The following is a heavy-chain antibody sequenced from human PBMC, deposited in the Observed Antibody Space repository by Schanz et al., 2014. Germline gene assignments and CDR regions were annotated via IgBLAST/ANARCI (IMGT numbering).Heavy chain of an antibody. J-gene: IGHJ4*02. CDR1: GFTVSNSY. D-gene: IGHD3-22*01. V-gene: IGHV3-23*01. CDR2: MIGSGSSV. CDR3: AKDGRLPYYGTGSDFDY. Sequence: EVQLLESGGGLVQPGGSLRLSCAASGFTVSNSYIHWARQAPGKGLEWVSRMIGSGSSVFYADSVKGRFTISRDNLKNTVYLQMNSLRAGDTAVYYCAKDGRLPYYGTGSDFDYWGQGTLVAVSS.